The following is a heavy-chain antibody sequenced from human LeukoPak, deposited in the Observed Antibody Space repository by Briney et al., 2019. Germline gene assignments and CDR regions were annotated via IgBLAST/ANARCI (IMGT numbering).Heavy chain of an antibody. CDR2: ISYDGSNK. CDR3: AKGSVPITIFGVVIKNAEYFQH. CDR1: GFTFSSYA. J-gene: IGHJ1*01. D-gene: IGHD3-3*01. Sequence: GGSLRLSCAASGFTFSSYAMHWVRQAPGKGLEWVAVISYDGSNKYYADSVKGRFTISRDNSKNTLYLQMNSLRAEDTAVYYCAKGSVPITIFGVVIKNAEYFQHWGQGTLVTVSS. V-gene: IGHV3-30*04.